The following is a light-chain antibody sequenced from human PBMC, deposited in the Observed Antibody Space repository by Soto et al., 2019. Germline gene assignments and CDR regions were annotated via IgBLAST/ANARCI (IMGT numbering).Light chain of an antibody. CDR2: DAS. Sequence: EIVLTQSPATLPLSPGESATLSCRASQSVSAYLAWYQQKPGQAPRLLIYDASSRATGIPARFSGSGSGTEFTLTINSLEPEDVAVYYCQQRSGWPPVYSFGQGTKVEIK. CDR3: QQRSGWPPVYS. J-gene: IGKJ2*01. V-gene: IGKV3-11*01. CDR1: QSVSAY.